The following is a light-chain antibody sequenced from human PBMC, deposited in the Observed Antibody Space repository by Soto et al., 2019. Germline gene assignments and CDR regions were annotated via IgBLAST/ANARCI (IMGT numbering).Light chain of an antibody. J-gene: IGKJ2*01. Sequence: DVMMTQSPDSLAVSLGERATINCKSSQSLLNSSNNKNYLAWYQQKPGQSPELLIYWASTRASGVPDRFSGSGSGTDFTLTISSLQAEDVAVYYCQQFYSTPYTFGQGTKLEIK. CDR3: QQFYSTPYT. CDR2: WAS. CDR1: QSLLNSSNNKNY. V-gene: IGKV4-1*01.